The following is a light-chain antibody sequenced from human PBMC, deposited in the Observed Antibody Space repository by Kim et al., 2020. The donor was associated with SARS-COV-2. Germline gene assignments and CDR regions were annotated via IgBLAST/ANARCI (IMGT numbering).Light chain of an antibody. CDR3: SSYAGSKV. CDR2: EVS. V-gene: IGLV2-8*01. J-gene: IGLJ3*02. Sequence: PGQSVTLSFTGTSSDVGGYNYVSWYQQHPGKAPKLMIYEVSKRPSGVPDRFSGSKAGNTASLTVSGLQAEDEADYYCSSYAGSKVFGGGTQLTVL. CDR1: SSDVGGYNY.